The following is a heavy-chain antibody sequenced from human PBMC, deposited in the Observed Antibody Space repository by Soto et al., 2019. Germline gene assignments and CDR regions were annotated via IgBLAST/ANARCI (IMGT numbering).Heavy chain of an antibody. CDR2: IYYSGST. Sequence: CLTCTLSGGSFDSGGYYWSWIRQHPGKGLEWIGYIYYSGSTYYNPSLKSRVTISLDTSKNQFSLKLSSVTAADTAVYYCARDRSRAGYFDYWGQGALVTVSS. CDR3: ARDRSRAGYFDY. D-gene: IGHD6-13*01. J-gene: IGHJ4*02. V-gene: IGHV4-31*03. CDR1: GGSFDSGGYY.